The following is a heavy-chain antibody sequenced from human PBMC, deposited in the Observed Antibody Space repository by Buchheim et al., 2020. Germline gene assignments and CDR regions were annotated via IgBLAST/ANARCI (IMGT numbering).Heavy chain of an antibody. Sequence: EVQLLESGGGLVQPGGSLRLSCAASGFTFSSYVMTWVRQAPGKGLEWVSVISGGGGSTYYADSVKGRYTISRDNSENKLYLQMNSLRAEDTAVYYCANLKYCSTTSCRSYGMDVWGQGTT. CDR2: ISGGGGST. V-gene: IGHV3-23*01. CDR1: GFTFSSYV. D-gene: IGHD2-2*01. J-gene: IGHJ6*02. CDR3: ANLKYCSTTSCRSYGMDV.